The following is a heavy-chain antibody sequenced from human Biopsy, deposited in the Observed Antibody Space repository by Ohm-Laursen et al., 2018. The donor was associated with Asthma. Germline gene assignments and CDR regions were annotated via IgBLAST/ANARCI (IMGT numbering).Heavy chain of an antibody. J-gene: IGHJ6*02. V-gene: IGHV3-30-3*01. CDR3: ARERAGVLGSYNGMDV. CDR2: GGSYYDGGLK. Sequence: SLRLSCTASGFTFRSYAMHWVRQAPGKGLEWVAVGGSYYDGGLKYYADSVNGRFTVSRDNSRNTLNLQMNSVRPDDTAVYFCARERAGVLGSYNGMDVWGPGTTVSVSS. CDR1: GFTFRSYA. D-gene: IGHD2-8*01.